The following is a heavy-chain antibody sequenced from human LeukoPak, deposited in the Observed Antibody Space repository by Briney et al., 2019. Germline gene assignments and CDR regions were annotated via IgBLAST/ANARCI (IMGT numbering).Heavy chain of an antibody. V-gene: IGHV3-30*02. J-gene: IGHJ6*02. CDR1: GFTFSSYG. Sequence: PGGSLRLSCAASGFTFSSYGMHWVRQAPGKGLEGVAFIRYDGSNKYYADSVKGRFTISRDNSKNTLYLQMNRLRAEDTAVYYCAKPKQQLVPYGMDVWGQGTTVTVSS. D-gene: IGHD6-13*01. CDR3: AKPKQQLVPYGMDV. CDR2: IRYDGSNK.